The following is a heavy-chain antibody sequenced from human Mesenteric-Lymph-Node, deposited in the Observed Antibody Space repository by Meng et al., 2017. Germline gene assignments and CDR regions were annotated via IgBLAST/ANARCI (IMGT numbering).Heavy chain of an antibody. V-gene: IGHV4-34*01. CDR1: GGSFSGYY. CDR3: ARVKTDSETHPIYYFDY. Sequence: QLQLQQWGEGLLKPSETLSLICAVCGGSFSGYYCRWIRQPPGKGLEWIGEINHSGITNYNPSLKSRVTISVDKSKNQFSLKLSSVTAADTAVYYCARVKTDSETHPIYYFDYWGQGTLVTVSS. D-gene: IGHD1-26*01. CDR2: INHSGIT. J-gene: IGHJ4*02.